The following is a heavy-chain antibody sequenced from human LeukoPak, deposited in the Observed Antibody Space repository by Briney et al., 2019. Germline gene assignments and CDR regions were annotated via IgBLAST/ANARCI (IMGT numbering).Heavy chain of an antibody. CDR2: IRSKAYGGTA. Sequence: GGSLRLSCAASGFTFSSYGMSWVRQAPGKGLEWVGFIRSKAYGGTAEYAASVKGRFTISRDDSKSIAYLQMNSLKTEDTAVYYCTRNGFDYWGQGTLVTVSS. V-gene: IGHV3-49*04. J-gene: IGHJ4*02. CDR3: TRNGFDY. CDR1: GFTFSSYG.